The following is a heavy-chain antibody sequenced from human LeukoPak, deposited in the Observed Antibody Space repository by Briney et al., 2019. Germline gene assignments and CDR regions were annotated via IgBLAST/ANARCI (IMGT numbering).Heavy chain of an antibody. CDR3: AATDSGYLDAFDI. Sequence: PGGSLRLSCAASGFTFSSYEMNWVRQAPGKGLEWVSYISSSGSTIYYADSVKGRFTISRDNAKNSLYLQMNSLRAEDTAVYYCAATDSGYLDAFDIWGQGTMVTVSS. CDR1: GFTFSSYE. V-gene: IGHV3-48*03. D-gene: IGHD6-25*01. CDR2: ISSSGSTI. J-gene: IGHJ3*02.